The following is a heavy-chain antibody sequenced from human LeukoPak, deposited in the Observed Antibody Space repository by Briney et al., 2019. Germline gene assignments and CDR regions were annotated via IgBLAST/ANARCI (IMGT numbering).Heavy chain of an antibody. J-gene: IGHJ4*02. CDR2: IYYSGST. D-gene: IGHD1-14*01. CDR3: ANLDY. CDR1: GGSISGTNW. V-gene: IGHV4-30-4*01. Sequence: SETLSLTCAVSGGSISGTNWWNWSRQPPGKGLEWIGYIYYSGSTFYNPSLKSRVTISIDTSKNQFSLKLSSVTAADTAVYYCANLDYWGQGTLVTVSS.